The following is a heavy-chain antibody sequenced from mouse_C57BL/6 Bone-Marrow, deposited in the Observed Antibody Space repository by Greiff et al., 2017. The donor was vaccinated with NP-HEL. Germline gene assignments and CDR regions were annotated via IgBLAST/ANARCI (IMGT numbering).Heavy chain of an antibody. D-gene: IGHD3-2*02. Sequence: EVKLMESGGDLVKPGGSLKLSCAASGFTFSSYGMSWVRQTPDKRLEWVATISSGGSYTYYPDSVKGRFTISRDNAKNTLYLQTSSLKSEDTAMYYCLTAQATSYYAMDYWGQGTSVTVSS. V-gene: IGHV5-6*01. J-gene: IGHJ4*01. CDR3: LTAQATSYYAMDY. CDR1: GFTFSSYG. CDR2: ISSGGSYT.